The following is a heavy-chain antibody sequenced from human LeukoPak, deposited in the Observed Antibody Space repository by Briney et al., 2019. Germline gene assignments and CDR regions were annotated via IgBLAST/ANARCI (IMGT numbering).Heavy chain of an antibody. CDR1: GGTFSSYA. CDR3: ARGHIVVPYAFDI. CDR2: IIPNSGGT. D-gene: IGHD2-21*01. Sequence: ASVKVSCKASGGTFSSYAISWVRQAPGQGLEWMGGIIPNSGGTSYAQRFQGRVTMIRDTSFRTAYMELSRLRSDDTAVYYCARGHIVVPYAFDIWGQGTMVTVSS. V-gene: IGHV1-2*02. J-gene: IGHJ3*02.